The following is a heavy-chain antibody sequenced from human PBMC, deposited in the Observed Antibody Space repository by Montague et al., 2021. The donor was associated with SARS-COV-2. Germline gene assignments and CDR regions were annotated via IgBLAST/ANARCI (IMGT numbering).Heavy chain of an antibody. D-gene: IGHD1-26*01. CDR1: GDAISSGGYY. J-gene: IGHJ4*02. V-gene: IGHV4-31*03. CDR3: ARVLGSGSYQFDY. Sequence: TLSLTCTVSGDAISSGGYYWSWIRQHPGKGLEWLGYISSSGRSFYNPSLRSRLTISLDTSKNQFSLQLSSVTAADTALYYCARVLGSGSYQFDYWGQGTPVTVSS. CDR2: ISSSGRS.